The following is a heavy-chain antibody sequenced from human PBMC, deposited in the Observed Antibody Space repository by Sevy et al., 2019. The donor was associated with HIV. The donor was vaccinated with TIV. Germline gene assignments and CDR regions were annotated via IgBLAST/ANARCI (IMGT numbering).Heavy chain of an antibody. J-gene: IGHJ4*02. V-gene: IGHV1-2*06. CDR2: INPNSGDT. CDR3: ARVLYYDSSAYYFDY. CDR1: GYMFIAYF. D-gene: IGHD3-22*01. Sequence: ASVKVSCKASGYMFIAYFIHWVRQAPGQGLEWMGRINPNSGDTNYAQIFQGRVTMTRDTSINTAYMELSRLRSDDTAVYSCARVLYYDSSAYYFDYWGQGTLVTVSS.